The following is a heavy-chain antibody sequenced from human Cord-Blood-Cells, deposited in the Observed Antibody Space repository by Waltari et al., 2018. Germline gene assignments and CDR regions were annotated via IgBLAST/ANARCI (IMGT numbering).Heavy chain of an antibody. D-gene: IGHD3-3*01. CDR1: GYTFTGYY. Sequence: QVQLVQSGAEVKKPGASVKVSCKASGYTFTGYYMHWVRQAPGQGLEWRGWINPNSGGTNYAQKFQGRVTRTRDTSISTAYMELSRLRSDDTAVYYCARDSTTIFGVVIYYFDYWGQGTLVTVSS. J-gene: IGHJ4*02. V-gene: IGHV1-2*02. CDR3: ARDSTTIFGVVIYYFDY. CDR2: INPNSGGT.